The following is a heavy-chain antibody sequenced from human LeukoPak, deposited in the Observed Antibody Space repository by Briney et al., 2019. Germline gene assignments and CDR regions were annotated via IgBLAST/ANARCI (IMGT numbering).Heavy chain of an antibody. V-gene: IGHV3-23*01. J-gene: IGHJ4*02. D-gene: IGHD5-18*01. CDR3: AKILRGYNYGGFDF. CDR1: GFTFSSA. Sequence: GGSLRLSCSASGFTFSSAMSWVRQAPGKWLECVSTISGSGTSAYYADSVKGRFDISRDNSKNTLFLQMNSLRAEDTAVYYCAKILRGYNYGGFDFWGPGTLVTVSS. CDR2: ISGSGTSA.